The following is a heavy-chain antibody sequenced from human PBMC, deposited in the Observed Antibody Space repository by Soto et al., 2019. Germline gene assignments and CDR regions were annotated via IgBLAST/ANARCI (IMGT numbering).Heavy chain of an antibody. D-gene: IGHD6-19*01. CDR1: GYSFTNYF. J-gene: IGHJ6*02. CDR3: ARHPAIAVAGSVYGLDV. Sequence: GESLNISCEGSGYSFTNYFITWVRQMTGKGLEWMGTIDPSDSYTNYGPSFQGHVTISADKSISTAYLQWSSLKASDTAMYYCARHPAIAVAGSVYGLDVWGQGTTVTVSS. V-gene: IGHV5-10-1*01. CDR2: IDPSDSYT.